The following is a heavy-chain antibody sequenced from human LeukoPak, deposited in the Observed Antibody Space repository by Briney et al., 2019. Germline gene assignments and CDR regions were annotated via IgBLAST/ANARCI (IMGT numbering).Heavy chain of an antibody. V-gene: IGHV1-46*01. D-gene: IGHD3-16*01. Sequence: GASVTVSCKPSGYIFTDYYIHWVRQAPGQGLEWIGIIYPSGGATDSSQKFKGRVTVTRDTSTSTVYMELRTLRSEDTAIYCCIREYEGVYFDYWGQGTLVTVSS. CDR1: GYIFTDYY. CDR2: IYPSGGAT. J-gene: IGHJ4*02. CDR3: IREYEGVYFDY.